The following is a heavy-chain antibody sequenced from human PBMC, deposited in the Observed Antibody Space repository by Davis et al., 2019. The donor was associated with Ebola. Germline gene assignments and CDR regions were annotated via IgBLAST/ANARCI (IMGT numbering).Heavy chain of an antibody. J-gene: IGHJ5*02. CDR3: ARGSGYLIHWFDP. V-gene: IGHV1-2*06. CDR1: GYTFSRYY. CDR2: ITPNRGGT. Sequence: AASVKVSCKASGYTFSRYYMHWVRQAPGQGLEWMGRITPNRGGTKYAQKFQGRVTMTRDTSISTAYMELSRLTSDDTAVYYCARGSGYLIHWFDPWGQGTLVTVSS. D-gene: IGHD1-1*01.